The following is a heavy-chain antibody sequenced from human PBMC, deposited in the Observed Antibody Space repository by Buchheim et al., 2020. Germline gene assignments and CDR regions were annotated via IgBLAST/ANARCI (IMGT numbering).Heavy chain of an antibody. D-gene: IGHD1-1*01. CDR3: AREGNWNDGGDYFDY. CDR1: GFTFSSHA. Sequence: QVQLVESGGGVVQPGRSLRLSCAASGFTFSSHAMHWVRQAPGKGLEWVAVISYDGSNKYYADSVKGRFTISRDNSKNTLYLQMNSLRAEDTAVYYCAREGNWNDGGDYFDYWGQGTL. V-gene: IGHV3-30-3*01. J-gene: IGHJ4*02. CDR2: ISYDGSNK.